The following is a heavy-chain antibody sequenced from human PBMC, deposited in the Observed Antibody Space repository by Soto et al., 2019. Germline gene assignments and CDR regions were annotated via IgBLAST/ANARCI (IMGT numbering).Heavy chain of an antibody. Sequence: QVQLVQSGAEVKKPGSSVKVSCKASGGTFSSYAISWVRQAPGQGLEWMGGIIPIFGTAYYAQKFQGRVTITADKSTSTAYMELSSLRSEDTAVYYCARRGYSGYLPPYYYGMDVWGQGTTVTVSS. V-gene: IGHV1-69*06. CDR2: IIPIFGTA. J-gene: IGHJ6*02. CDR3: ARRGYSGYLPPYYYGMDV. CDR1: GGTFSSYA. D-gene: IGHD5-12*01.